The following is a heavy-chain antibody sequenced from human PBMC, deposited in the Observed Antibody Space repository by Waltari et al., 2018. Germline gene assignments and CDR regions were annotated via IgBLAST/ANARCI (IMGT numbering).Heavy chain of an antibody. J-gene: IGHJ5*02. CDR3: AKRGTMTLGGRFDP. V-gene: IGHV1-69*13. CDR1: GGTFSSYA. Sequence: QVQLVQSGAEVKKPGSSVKVSCKASGGTFSSYAISWVRQAPGQGLEWMGGISPILVTANYAQKFQGRVTITADESTSTAYMELSSLRSEDTAVYYCAKRGTMTLGGRFDPWGQGTLVTVSS. D-gene: IGHD3-22*01. CDR2: ISPILVTA.